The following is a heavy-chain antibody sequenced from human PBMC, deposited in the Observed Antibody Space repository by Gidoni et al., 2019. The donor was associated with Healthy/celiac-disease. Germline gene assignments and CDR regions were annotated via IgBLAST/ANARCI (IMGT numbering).Heavy chain of an antibody. J-gene: IGHJ4*02. CDR3: ARHGLIAKIFDY. D-gene: IGHD3-22*01. CDR1: GGSISSSSYY. V-gene: IGHV4-39*01. Sequence: QLQLQESGPGLVKPSETRSLTCTVSGGSISSSSYYWGWIRQPPGTGLEWIGSLYYSGGTYYNPSLKSRVTISVDTSKNQFSLKLSSVTAADTAVYYCARHGLIAKIFDYWGQGTLVTVSS. CDR2: LYYSGGT.